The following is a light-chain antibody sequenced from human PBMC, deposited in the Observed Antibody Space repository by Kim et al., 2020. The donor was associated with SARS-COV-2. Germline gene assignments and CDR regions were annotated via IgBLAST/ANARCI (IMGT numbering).Light chain of an antibody. V-gene: IGLV3-1*01. CDR3: QAWDSSTLV. Sequence: SYELTQPPSVSVSPGQTASITCSGDQLGDKYACWYQQKPGQSPVLVIYQDTKRPSGIPERFSGSNSGNTATLTISGPQAMDEADYYCQAWDSSTLVFGGG. CDR2: QDT. J-gene: IGLJ3*02. CDR1: QLGDKY.